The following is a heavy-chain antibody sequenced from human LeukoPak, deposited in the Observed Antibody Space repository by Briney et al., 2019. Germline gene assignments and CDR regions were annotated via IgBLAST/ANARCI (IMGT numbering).Heavy chain of an antibody. CDR2: INPSGGST. CDR3: ARGVATTNLPQYYYYMDV. D-gene: IGHD5-12*01. J-gene: IGHJ6*03. CDR1: GYTFTSYG. Sequence: ASVKVSCKASGYTFTSYGISWVRQAPGQGLEWMGIINPSGGSTSYAQKFQGRVTMTRDTSISTAYMELSRLRSDDTAVYYCARGVATTNLPQYYYYMDVWGKGTTVTVSS. V-gene: IGHV1-46*01.